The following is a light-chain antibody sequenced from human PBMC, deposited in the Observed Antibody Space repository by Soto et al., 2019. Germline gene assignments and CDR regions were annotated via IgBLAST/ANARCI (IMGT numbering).Light chain of an antibody. CDR1: QSVGSSY. CDR2: ATS. V-gene: IGKV3-20*01. Sequence: EIVLTQSPGTLSLSPGERATLSCRASQSVGSSYLAWYQQKPGQAPRLLIYATSSRATGIPDRFSGSGSGTDFTLTGGRPEPEDFAVYYCQQYQTFGPGTKVDIK. CDR3: QQYQT. J-gene: IGKJ3*01.